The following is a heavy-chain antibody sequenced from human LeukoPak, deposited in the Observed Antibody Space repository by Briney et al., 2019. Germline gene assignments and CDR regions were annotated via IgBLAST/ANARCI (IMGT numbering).Heavy chain of an antibody. CDR1: GFTFSDYY. D-gene: IGHD6-19*01. J-gene: IGHJ3*02. V-gene: IGHV3-11*01. CDR2: ISSSGSTI. Sequence: GGSLRLSCAASGFTFSDYYMSWIRQAPGKGLEWVSYISSSGSTIYYADSVKGRFTISRDNAKNSLYLQMNSLRAEDTAVYYCARERLAVAGTSHDAFDIWGQGTMVTVSS. CDR3: ARERLAVAGTSHDAFDI.